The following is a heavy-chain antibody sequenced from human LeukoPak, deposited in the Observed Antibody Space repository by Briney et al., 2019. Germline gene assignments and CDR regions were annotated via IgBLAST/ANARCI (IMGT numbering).Heavy chain of an antibody. V-gene: IGHV3-53*01. D-gene: IGHD1-26*01. Sequence: GGSLRLSCAASGFAVSSNYMSWVRQAPGKGLEWVSVIYSGGSTYYADSVKGRFTISRDNSKNTLYLQMNSLRAEDTAVYYCSKKSGRKYYLDYLGQGNLVTVSS. J-gene: IGHJ4*02. CDR1: GFAVSSNY. CDR2: IYSGGST. CDR3: SKKSGRKYYLDY.